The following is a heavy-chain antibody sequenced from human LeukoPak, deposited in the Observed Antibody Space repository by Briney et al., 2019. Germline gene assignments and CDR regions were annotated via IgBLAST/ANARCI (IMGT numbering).Heavy chain of an antibody. V-gene: IGHV3-30-3*01. Sequence: PGGSLRLSCAASGFTFSSYAMHWVRQAPGKGLEWVAVISYDGSNKYYADSVKGRFTISRDNSKNTLYLQMNSLRAEDTAVYYCARRLRERSSSWWDYWGQGTLVTVSS. D-gene: IGHD6-13*01. CDR3: ARRLRERSSSWWDY. J-gene: IGHJ4*02. CDR2: ISYDGSNK. CDR1: GFTFSSYA.